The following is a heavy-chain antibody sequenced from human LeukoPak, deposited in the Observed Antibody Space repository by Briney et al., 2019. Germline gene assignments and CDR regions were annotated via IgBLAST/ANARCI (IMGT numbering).Heavy chain of an antibody. CDR3: ARPMSVYYYDSSGSMGAFDI. CDR1: GYTFTGYY. D-gene: IGHD3-22*01. CDR2: INPNSGGT. J-gene: IGHJ3*02. V-gene: IGHV1-2*02. Sequence: ASAKVSCKASGYTFTGYYMHWVRQAPGQGLEWMGWINPNSGGTNYAQKFQGRVTMTRDTSISTAYMELSRLRSDDTAVYYCARPMSVYYYDSSGSMGAFDIWGQGTMVTVSS.